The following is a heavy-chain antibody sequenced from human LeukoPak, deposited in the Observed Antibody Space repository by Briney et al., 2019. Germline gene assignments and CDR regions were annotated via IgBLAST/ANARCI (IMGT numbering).Heavy chain of an antibody. D-gene: IGHD6-19*01. Sequence: GGSLRLSCAASGFTFSSYEMNWVRQAPGKGLEWVSYISSSGSTIYYADSVKGRFTISRDNAKNSLYLQMNSLRAEDTAVYYCARLEGRGSGGAFDIWGQGTMVTVSS. J-gene: IGHJ3*02. CDR2: ISSSGSTI. V-gene: IGHV3-48*03. CDR1: GFTFSSYE. CDR3: ARLEGRGSGGAFDI.